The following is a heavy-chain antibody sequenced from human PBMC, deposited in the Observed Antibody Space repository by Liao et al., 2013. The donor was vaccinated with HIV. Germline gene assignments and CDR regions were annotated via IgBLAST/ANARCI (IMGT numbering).Heavy chain of an antibody. CDR3: ARGSRGTVTPFQH. CDR1: GVSFSDYY. CDR2: VNHSGST. D-gene: IGHD4-17*01. V-gene: IGHV4-34*01. Sequence: QVQLQQWGAGLLKPSETLSLTCAVYGVSFSDYYWSWIRQPPREGAWSGLGKVNHSGSTNYNPSLKSRVIISLDTSKNQFSLRLSSVTAADTALYYCARGSRGTVTPFQHWGQGTLVTVSS. J-gene: IGHJ1*01.